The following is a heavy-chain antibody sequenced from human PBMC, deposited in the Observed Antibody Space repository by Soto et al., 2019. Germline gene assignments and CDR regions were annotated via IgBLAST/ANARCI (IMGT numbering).Heavy chain of an antibody. CDR2: IYWDDDK. V-gene: IGHV2-5*02. CDR3: ARAQWFGDPFDY. CDR1: GFSFSTGGVG. J-gene: IGHJ4*02. Sequence: QITLKESGPTLVKPTQTLTLTCTFSGFSFSTGGVGVGWIRQPPGKALEWLALIYWDDDKRYSPSLNSRLTLTKDTSKNQVVLTMTNMDPVDTATYYCARAQWFGDPFDYWGQGTLVTVSS. D-gene: IGHD3-10*01.